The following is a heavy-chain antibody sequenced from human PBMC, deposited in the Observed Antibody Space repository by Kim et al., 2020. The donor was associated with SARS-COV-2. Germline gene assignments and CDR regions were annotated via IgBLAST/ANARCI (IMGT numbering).Heavy chain of an antibody. D-gene: IGHD3-10*01. Sequence: ASVKVSCKASGYTFTSYGISWVRQAPGQGLEWMGWISAYNGNTNYAQKLQGRVTMTTDTSTSTAYMELRSLRSDDTAVYYCARDMYPYGSGSYYNAGTSDAQQPYDCYGVDVWGQGTTVTVSS. V-gene: IGHV1-18*01. CDR3: ARDMYPYGSGSYYNAGTSDAQQPYDCYGVDV. CDR2: ISAYNGNT. J-gene: IGHJ6*02. CDR1: GYTFTSYG.